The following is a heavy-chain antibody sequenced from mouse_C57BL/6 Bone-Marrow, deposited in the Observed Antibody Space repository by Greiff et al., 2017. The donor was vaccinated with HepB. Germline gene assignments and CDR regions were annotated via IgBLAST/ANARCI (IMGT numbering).Heavy chain of an antibody. Sequence: EVHLVESGEGLVKPGGSLKLSCAASGFTFSSYAMSWVRQTPEKRLEWVAYISSGGDYIYYADTVKGRFTISRDNARNTLYLQMSSLKSEDTAMYYCTRGYYYGSRGAMDYWGQGTSVTVSS. V-gene: IGHV5-9-1*02. J-gene: IGHJ4*01. CDR1: GFTFSSYA. CDR3: TRGYYYGSRGAMDY. D-gene: IGHD1-1*01. CDR2: ISSGGDYI.